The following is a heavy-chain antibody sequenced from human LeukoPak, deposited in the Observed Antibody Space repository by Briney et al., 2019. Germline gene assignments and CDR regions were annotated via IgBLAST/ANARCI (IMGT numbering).Heavy chain of an antibody. CDR1: GGSISSYY. CDR2: IYYNGNT. J-gene: IGHJ5*02. CDR3: ARGTLRFLEWSGFDP. V-gene: IGHV4-59*01. Sequence: SETLSVTCTVSGGSISSYYGTWIRQPPGKGLEWIGNIYYNGNTNYNPSLKSRVTMSVDTSNNHFSLRLSSVTAADTAVYYCARGTLRFLEWSGFDPWGQGTLVTVSS. D-gene: IGHD3-3*01.